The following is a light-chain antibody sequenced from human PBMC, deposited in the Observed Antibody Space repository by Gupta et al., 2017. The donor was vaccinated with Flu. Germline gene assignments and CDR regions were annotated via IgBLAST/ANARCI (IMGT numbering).Light chain of an antibody. CDR1: SSDVGGYTY. CDR3: SSYTSSSTFVL. J-gene: IGLJ2*01. V-gene: IGLV2-14*01. CDR2: EVI. Sequence: GTSSDVGGYTYVSWYQQHPGKAPKLMIYEVINRPSGVSDRFSGSKSGNTASLTISGLQAEDEADYYCSSYTSSSTFVLFGGGTKLTVL.